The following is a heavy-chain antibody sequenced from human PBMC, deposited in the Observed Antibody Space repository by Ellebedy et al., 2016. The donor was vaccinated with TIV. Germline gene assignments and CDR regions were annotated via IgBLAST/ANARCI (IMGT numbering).Heavy chain of an antibody. CDR2: ISYDGSNK. D-gene: IGHD5-18*01. CDR1: AFTFSTFS. J-gene: IGHJ6*03. V-gene: IGHV3-30*18. CDR3: AKEVGSTVQLWGYMDV. Sequence: GGSLRLXXAASAFTFSTFSMSWVRQAPGKGLEWVAVISYDGSNKRYADSVKGRFTISRDRFKNTVYLQMNSLRVEDTAVYYCAKEVGSTVQLWGYMDVWGKGTTVTVSS.